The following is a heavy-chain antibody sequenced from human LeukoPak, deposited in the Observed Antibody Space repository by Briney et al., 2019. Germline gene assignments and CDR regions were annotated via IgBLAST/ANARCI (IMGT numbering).Heavy chain of an antibody. V-gene: IGHV4-4*02. Sequence: SGTLSLTWAVSGGSISSSNWWSWVRQPLGKGLEWIGEIYHSGSTNYNPSLKSRVTISVDKSKNQFSLKLSSVTAADTAVYYCAREGVLLWFGELFRTAFDIWGQGTMVTVSS. CDR3: AREGVLLWFGELFRTAFDI. CDR2: IYHSGST. D-gene: IGHD3-10*01. J-gene: IGHJ3*02. CDR1: GGSISSSNW.